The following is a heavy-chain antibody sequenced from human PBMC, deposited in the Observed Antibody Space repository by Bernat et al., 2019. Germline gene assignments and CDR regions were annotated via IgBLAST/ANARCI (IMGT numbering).Heavy chain of an antibody. V-gene: IGHV3-74*03. J-gene: IGHJ6*03. Sequence: EVQLVESGGGLVQPGGSLRLSCAASGFTFSSYWMHWVRQAPGQGLVWVSRINSDGSSTTYADSVEGRFTISRDNAKNTLYLQMNSLRAEDTAVYYCARGGERQLLYYYYYYMDVWGKGTTVTVSS. D-gene: IGHD6-13*01. CDR1: GFTFSSYW. CDR3: ARGGERQLLYYYYYYMDV. CDR2: INSDGSST.